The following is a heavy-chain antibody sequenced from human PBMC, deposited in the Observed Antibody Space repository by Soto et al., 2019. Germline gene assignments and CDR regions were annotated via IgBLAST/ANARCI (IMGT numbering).Heavy chain of an antibody. CDR1: GGSFSGYY. D-gene: IGHD6-6*01. V-gene: IGHV4-34*01. CDR3: ARGLLGLAARPGAH. J-gene: IGHJ4*02. CDR2: INHSGST. Sequence: SETLSLTCAVYGGSFSGYYWSWIRQPPGKGLEWIGEINHSGSTNYNPSLKSRVTISVDTSKNQFSLKLSSVTAADTAVYYCARGLLGLAARPGAHWGQGTLVTVSS.